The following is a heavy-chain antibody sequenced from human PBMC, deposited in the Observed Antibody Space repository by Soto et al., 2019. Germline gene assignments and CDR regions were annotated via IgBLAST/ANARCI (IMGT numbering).Heavy chain of an antibody. CDR3: ARDVPLNYYDSTYSYYALDV. J-gene: IGHJ6*02. CDR2: IIPFFKGT. Sequence: QVHLVQSGAEVKKPGSWVKVSCKASGGAFSGHAISWLRQAPGQGLEWMGQIIPFFKGTKYAQNFQGRVTITADDYTSTAYMDLSSLTSEDTAVYYCARDVPLNYYDSTYSYYALDVWGQGTTVTVSS. V-gene: IGHV1-69*01. D-gene: IGHD3-22*01. CDR1: GGAFSGHA.